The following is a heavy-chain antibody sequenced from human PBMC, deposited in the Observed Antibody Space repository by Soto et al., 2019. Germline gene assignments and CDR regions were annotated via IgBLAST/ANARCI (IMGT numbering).Heavy chain of an antibody. CDR2: ISSSSSYI. D-gene: IGHD6-6*01. CDR1: GFTFSSYS. V-gene: IGHV3-21*01. Sequence: NPGGSLRLSCAASGFTFSSYSMNWVRQAPGKGLEWVSSISSSSSYIYYADSVKGRFTISRDNAKNSLYLQMNSLRAEDTAVYYCASGIGAARQDREVYNWFDPWGQGTLVTVSS. J-gene: IGHJ5*02. CDR3: ASGIGAARQDREVYNWFDP.